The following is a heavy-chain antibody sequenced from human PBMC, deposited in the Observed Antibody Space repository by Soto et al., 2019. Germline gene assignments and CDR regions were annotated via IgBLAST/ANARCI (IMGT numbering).Heavy chain of an antibody. CDR1: GGSISSYY. D-gene: IGHD3-3*01. V-gene: IGHV4-59*01. CDR2: IYYSGST. CDR3: AREVRFHHPCFDY. Sequence: KPSETLSLTCTVSGGSISSYYWSWIRQPPGKGLEWIGYIYYSGSTNYNPSLKSRVTISVDTSKNQFSLKLSSVTAADTAVYYCAREVRFHHPCFDYWGQGTLVTVSS. J-gene: IGHJ4*02.